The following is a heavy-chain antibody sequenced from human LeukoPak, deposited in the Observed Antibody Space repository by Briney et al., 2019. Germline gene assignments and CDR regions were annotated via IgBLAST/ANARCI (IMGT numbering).Heavy chain of an antibody. D-gene: IGHD3-10*01. J-gene: IGHJ5*02. CDR1: GGSISSSSYY. V-gene: IGHV4-39*01. CDR3: ARHVGGVDWFDP. Sequence: SETLSLTCTVSGGSISSSSYYWGWIRQPPGKGLEWIGSIYYSGSTYYNPSLKSRVTISVDASKNQFSLKLSSVTAADTAVYYCARHVGGVDWFDPWGQGTLVTVSS. CDR2: IYYSGST.